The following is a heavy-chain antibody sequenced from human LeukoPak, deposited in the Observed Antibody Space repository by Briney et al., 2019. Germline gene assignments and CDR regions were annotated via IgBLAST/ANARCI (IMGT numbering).Heavy chain of an antibody. V-gene: IGHV4-34*01. J-gene: IGHJ4*02. CDR3: ASPDVRSTYHY. CDR2: INHSGST. D-gene: IGHD1-14*01. CDR1: GVSFSGYY. Sequence: SETLSLTCAVYGVSFSGYYWSWIRQPPGKGLEWIGEINHSGSTNYNPSLKSRVTISVDTSKNQFSLKLSSVTAADTAVYYCASPDVRSTYHYWGQGTLVTVSS.